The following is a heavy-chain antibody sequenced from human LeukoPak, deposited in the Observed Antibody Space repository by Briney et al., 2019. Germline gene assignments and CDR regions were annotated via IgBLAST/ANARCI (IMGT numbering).Heavy chain of an antibody. D-gene: IGHD1-14*01. V-gene: IGHV3-21*01. J-gene: IGHJ6*03. CDR2: ISSSSSYI. Sequence: GGSLRLSCAASGFTFSSYSMNWVRQAPGKGLEWVSSISSSSSYIYYADSVKGRFTISRDNAKNSLYLQMNSLRAEDTAVYYCAGLPVHDYYYYMDVWGKGTTVTVSS. CDR3: AGLPVHDYYYYMDV. CDR1: GFTFSSYS.